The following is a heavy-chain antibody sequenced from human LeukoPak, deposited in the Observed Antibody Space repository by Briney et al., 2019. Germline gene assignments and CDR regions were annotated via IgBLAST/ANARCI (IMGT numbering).Heavy chain of an antibody. CDR2: INPSGGST. CDR3: ARSPRSSGWYGWWFDP. V-gene: IGHV1-46*03. D-gene: IGHD6-19*01. Sequence: ASVKVSCKASGYTFTSYYMHWVRQAPGQGLEWMGIINPSGGSTSYAQKFQGRVTMTGDTSTSTVYMELNSLRSEDTAVYYCARSPRSSGWYGWWFDPWGQGTLVTVSS. CDR1: GYTFTSYY. J-gene: IGHJ5*02.